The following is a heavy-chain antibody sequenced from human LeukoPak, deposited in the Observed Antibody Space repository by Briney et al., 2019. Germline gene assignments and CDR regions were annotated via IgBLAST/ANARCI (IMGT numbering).Heavy chain of an antibody. V-gene: IGHV3-7*01. D-gene: IGHD4-17*01. CDR3: VTAPRASAVP. CDR2: IKQDGSET. J-gene: IGHJ5*02. Sequence: PGGSLRLSCAASGITFSLYWMNWVRQTPGKGLECVANIKQDGSETYYVDSVKGRFTISRDNAKNSLYLQMNNLRAEDTGVYYCVTAPRASAVPWGQGTLVTVSS. CDR1: GITFSLYW.